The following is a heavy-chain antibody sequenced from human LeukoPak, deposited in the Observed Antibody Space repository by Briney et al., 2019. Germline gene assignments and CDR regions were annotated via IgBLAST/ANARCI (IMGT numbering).Heavy chain of an antibody. D-gene: IGHD3-22*01. CDR3: AKDKDYYDSSGYCDY. V-gene: IGHV3-23*01. J-gene: IGHJ4*02. CDR1: GFTFSTYA. CDR2: ISGSGDST. Sequence: PGGSLRLSCAASGFTFSTYAVNWVRQAPGKGLEWVSTISGSGDSTYYADSVKGRFTISRDNSKDTLYLQMSSVRVDDTAVYYCAKDKDYYDSSGYCDYWGQGTLVTVSS.